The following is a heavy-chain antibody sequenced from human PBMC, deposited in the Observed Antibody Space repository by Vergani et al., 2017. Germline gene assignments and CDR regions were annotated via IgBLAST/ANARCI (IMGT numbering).Heavy chain of an antibody. J-gene: IGHJ4*02. CDR2: ISGSGGST. D-gene: IGHD4-17*01. V-gene: IGHV3-23*01. CDR1: GFTFSSYA. Sequence: EVQLLESGGGLVQPGGSLRLSCAASGFTFSSYAMSWVRRAPGKGLEWVSAISGSGGSTYYAESVKGRFTISRDNSKTTLYLQMNSLRAEDTAVYYCAKDRATTKGFFDYWGQGTLVTVSS. CDR3: AKDRATTKGFFDY.